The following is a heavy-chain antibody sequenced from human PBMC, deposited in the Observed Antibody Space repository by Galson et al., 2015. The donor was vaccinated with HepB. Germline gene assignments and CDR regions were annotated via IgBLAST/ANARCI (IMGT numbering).Heavy chain of an antibody. V-gene: IGHV1-24*01. CDR3: ATALAGTSWYFDL. CDR2: FDPEDGET. Sequence: SVKVSCKVSGSSLTELSMHWVRQAPGKGLEWMGGFDPEDGETIYAQKFQGRVTMTEDTSTDTAYMELSSLRSEDTAVYYCATALAGTSWYFDLWGRGTLVTVSS. D-gene: IGHD6-19*01. J-gene: IGHJ2*01. CDR1: GSSLTELS.